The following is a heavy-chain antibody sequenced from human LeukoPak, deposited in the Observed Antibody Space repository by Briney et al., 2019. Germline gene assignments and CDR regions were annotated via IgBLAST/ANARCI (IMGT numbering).Heavy chain of an antibody. J-gene: IGHJ4*02. CDR1: GFTFNTYT. V-gene: IGHV3-21*01. CDR2: ISTSSIYI. D-gene: IGHD5-18*01. Sequence: GGSLRLSCAASGFTFNTYTMNWVRQAPGKGLEWVSSISTSSIYIYYADSVRGRFTISRDNARNSLYLHMNSLRAEDTAVYYCARRASTERGHSYGLDYWGQGTLVTVSS. CDR3: ARRASTERGHSYGLDY.